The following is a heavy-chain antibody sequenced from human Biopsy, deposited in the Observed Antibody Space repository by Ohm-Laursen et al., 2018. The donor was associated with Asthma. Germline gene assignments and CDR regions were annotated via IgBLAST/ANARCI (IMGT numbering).Heavy chain of an antibody. CDR3: ARHWDWGSFFDY. V-gene: IGHV4-39*01. D-gene: IGHD7-27*01. CDR2: FFYSGST. CDR1: GVSISSRSHY. J-gene: IGHJ4*02. Sequence: SETLSLTCNVSGVSISSRSHYWGWIRQSPGKGLEWIGSFFYSGSTDYKASLKSRVTISVDTSKNHFSLKLSSVTAADTAVYYCARHWDWGSFFDYWGQGTPVTVSS.